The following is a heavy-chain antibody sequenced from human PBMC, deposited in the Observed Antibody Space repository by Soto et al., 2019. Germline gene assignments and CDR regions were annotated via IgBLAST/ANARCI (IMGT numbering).Heavy chain of an antibody. CDR2: ISYDGSNK. V-gene: IGHV3-30*03. Sequence: TGGSLRLSCAASGFTFSNYGMHWVRQAPGKGLEWVSVISYDGSNKYYADSVKGRFTVSRDNSKNTLYLQMNSLRVEDTAVYYCARDYDSSGYPRYYFDYWGQGTLVTVSS. D-gene: IGHD3-22*01. J-gene: IGHJ4*02. CDR3: ARDYDSSGYPRYYFDY. CDR1: GFTFSNYG.